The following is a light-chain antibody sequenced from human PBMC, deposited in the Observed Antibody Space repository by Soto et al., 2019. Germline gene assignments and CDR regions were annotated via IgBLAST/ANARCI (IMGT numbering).Light chain of an antibody. Sequence: QSVLTQPASVSGSPGQSITISCTGTSSDVGGYNYVSWYQQHPGKAPKLMIYEVSNRPSGVSHRFSGSKSGNTASLTISGLQAEDAADYYCSSYTSSSTLVFGTGTKLTVL. V-gene: IGLV2-14*01. CDR1: SSDVGGYNY. J-gene: IGLJ1*01. CDR3: SSYTSSSTLV. CDR2: EVS.